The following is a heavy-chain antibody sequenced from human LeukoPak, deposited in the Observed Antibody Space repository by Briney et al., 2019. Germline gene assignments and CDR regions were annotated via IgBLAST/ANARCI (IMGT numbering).Heavy chain of an antibody. CDR2: MTPNSGNT. CDR3: ARGTITMLRGLIIRFNWFDP. V-gene: IGHV1-8*01. J-gene: IGHJ5*02. CDR1: GYTFTSYD. D-gene: IGHD3-10*01. Sequence: ASVKVSCEASGYTFTSYDINWVRQAPGQGLEWMGWMTPNSGNTGSAQKFQGRVTMTRNTSISTAYMELTSLRSEDTAVYYCARGTITMLRGLIIRFNWFDPWGQGTLVTVSS.